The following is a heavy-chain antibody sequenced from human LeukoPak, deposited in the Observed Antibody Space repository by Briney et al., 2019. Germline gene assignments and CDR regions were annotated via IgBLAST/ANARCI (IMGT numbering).Heavy chain of an antibody. CDR1: GYTFTSYA. D-gene: IGHD6-13*01. CDR3: ARAGAYSSSWYVRGVNWFDP. J-gene: IGHJ5*02. Sequence: GASVKVSCKASGYTFTSYAMHWVRQAPGQRLEWMGWINADNGNTKYSQKFQDRVTITRDTSASTTYMELSSLRSEDTAVYYCARAGAYSSSWYVRGVNWFDPWGQGTLVTVSS. V-gene: IGHV1-3*01. CDR2: INADNGNT.